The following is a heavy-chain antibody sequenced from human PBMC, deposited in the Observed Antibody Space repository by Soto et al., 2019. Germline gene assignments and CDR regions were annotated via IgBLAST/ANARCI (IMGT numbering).Heavy chain of an antibody. CDR1: GLNFAGYA. CDR3: AKESLFTAIHGIMNY. J-gene: IGHJ4*02. CDR2: LSSSGGKT. V-gene: IGHV3-23*01. D-gene: IGHD2-21*02. Sequence: EVRLSESGGGLARPGGSLRLSCEASGLNFAGYAMSWVRQAPGKGLDWVSSLSSSGGKTYYADSVRGRFTISRDNTQNTVYLQMNTLNADDTAVYFCAKESLFTAIHGIMNYWGQGVLVTVSS.